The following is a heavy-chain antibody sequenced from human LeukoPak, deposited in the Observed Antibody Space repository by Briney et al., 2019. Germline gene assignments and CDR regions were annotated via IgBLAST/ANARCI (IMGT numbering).Heavy chain of an antibody. Sequence: GESLKSSCKGSGYSFTIYWISWVRQMPGKGLEWMGRIDPSDSYTNYSPSFQGHVTISADRSISTAYLQWSSLKASDTAMYYCARKPPYCSSTSCSFYYYYGMDVWGKGTTVTVSS. D-gene: IGHD2-2*01. CDR3: ARKPPYCSSTSCSFYYYYGMDV. CDR2: IDPSDSYT. V-gene: IGHV5-10-1*01. J-gene: IGHJ6*04. CDR1: GYSFTIYW.